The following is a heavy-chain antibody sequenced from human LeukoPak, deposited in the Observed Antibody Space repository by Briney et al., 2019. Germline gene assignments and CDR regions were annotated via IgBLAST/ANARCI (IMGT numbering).Heavy chain of an antibody. CDR3: ARATYFRNFDY. CDR2: IYYSGST. J-gene: IGHJ4*02. D-gene: IGHD3-3*01. V-gene: IGHV4-30-4*01. CDR1: GGSISSGDYF. Sequence: SQTLSLTCTVSGGSISSGDYFWSWIRQPPGKGLEWIGYIYYSGSTYYNPSLKSRVTISVNTSKNQFSLKLSSVTAADTAVYYCARATYFRNFDYWGQGTLVTVSS.